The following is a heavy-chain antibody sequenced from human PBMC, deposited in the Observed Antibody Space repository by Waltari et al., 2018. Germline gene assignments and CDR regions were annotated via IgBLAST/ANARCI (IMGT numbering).Heavy chain of an antibody. J-gene: IGHJ4*02. CDR1: GGYMPREYSY. Sequence: QVPLQQSGPGLVQPSQTLTLSCTVSGGYMPREYSYWSWLRQHPGKGLEWSGCIANSGTPYYNPALKSVVDMSIDTSKNQFSLKVNSVTAADTAVYYCARLTTVVGGVISFNSRFDSWGQGALVTVSS. CDR2: IANSGTP. CDR3: ARLTTVVGGVISFNSRFDS. V-gene: IGHV4-31*01. D-gene: IGHD3-10*01.